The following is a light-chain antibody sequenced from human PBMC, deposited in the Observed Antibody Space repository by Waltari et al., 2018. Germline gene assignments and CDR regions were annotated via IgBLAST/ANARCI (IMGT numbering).Light chain of an antibody. CDR3: AAWDGSLNGWV. J-gene: IGLJ3*02. CDR2: TNS. V-gene: IGLV1-44*01. Sequence: QSVLTQPPSASGTPGQRVTISCSGSSSNIGRNTVHWYQQFPGTAPNLLISTNSQRPSGVPDRFSGSKSGTSASLAISGLQSEDEADYYCAAWDGSLNGWVFGGGTKLTVL. CDR1: SSNIGRNT.